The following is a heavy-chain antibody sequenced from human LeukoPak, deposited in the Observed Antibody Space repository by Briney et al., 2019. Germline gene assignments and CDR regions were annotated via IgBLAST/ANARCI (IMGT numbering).Heavy chain of an antibody. CDR3: ARGWYLDY. D-gene: IGHD6-13*01. Sequence: PSETLSLTCAVYGGSFSGYYWSWIRQPPGKGLEWIGKINHSGSTNYNPSLTSRVTISVDTSKNQFSLKLSSVTAADTAVYYCARGWYLDYWGQGTLVTVSS. V-gene: IGHV4-34*01. CDR2: INHSGST. CDR1: GGSFSGYY. J-gene: IGHJ4*02.